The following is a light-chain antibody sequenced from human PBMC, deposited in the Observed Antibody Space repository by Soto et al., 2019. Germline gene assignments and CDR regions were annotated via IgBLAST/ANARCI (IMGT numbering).Light chain of an antibody. J-gene: IGKJ3*01. CDR3: QQYYSTPPVT. CDR1: QSVLYSSNNKNY. CDR2: WAS. V-gene: IGKV4-1*01. Sequence: DIVMTQSPDSLAVSLGERATINCKSSQSVLYSSNNKNYLAWYQQNPGQPPKLLIYWASTRESGDPDRFSGSGSGTDFTLTISILQAEDVAVYYCQQYYSTPPVTFGPGTKGDI.